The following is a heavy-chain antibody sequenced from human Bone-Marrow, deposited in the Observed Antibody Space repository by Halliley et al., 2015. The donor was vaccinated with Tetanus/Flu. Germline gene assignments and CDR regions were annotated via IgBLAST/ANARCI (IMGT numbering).Heavy chain of an antibody. Sequence: GLEWMGRISPSGDTTVYAQRFQGRVPMTTDTSTSTMYMEMSGLTSADTAVYYCARGSRAATLYWGQGTLVTVSS. V-gene: IGHV1-46*01. D-gene: IGHD2-15*01. CDR2: ISPSGDTT. CDR3: ARGSRAATLY. J-gene: IGHJ4*02.